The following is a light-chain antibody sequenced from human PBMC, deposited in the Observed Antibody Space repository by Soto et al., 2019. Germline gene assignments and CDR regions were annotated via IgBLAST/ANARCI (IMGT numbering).Light chain of an antibody. J-gene: IGLJ1*01. CDR2: EVN. CDR3: SSYAGSRDV. V-gene: IGLV2-8*01. Sequence: QSVLTQPPSASGSPGQSVTISCTGTSSDVGGYNSVSWYQQHPGNAPKLMIYEVNKRPSGVPDRFSGSKSGNTASLTVSGLQAEDEADYYCSSYAGSRDVFGTGTKLTVL. CDR1: SSDVGGYNS.